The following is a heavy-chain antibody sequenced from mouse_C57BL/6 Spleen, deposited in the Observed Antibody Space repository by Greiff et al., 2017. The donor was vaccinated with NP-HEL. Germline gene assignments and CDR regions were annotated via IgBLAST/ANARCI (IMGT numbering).Heavy chain of an antibody. CDR2: ISSGGDYI. J-gene: IGHJ1*03. D-gene: IGHD1-1*01. Sequence: EVKLVESGEGLVKPGGSLKLSCAASGFTFSSYAMSWVRQTPEKRLEWVAYISSGGDYIYYADTVKGRFTISRDNARNTLYLQMSSLKSEDTAMYYCTRDQGITTVVGPWYFDVWGTGTTVTVSS. CDR1: GFTFSSYA. CDR3: TRDQGITTVVGPWYFDV. V-gene: IGHV5-9-1*02.